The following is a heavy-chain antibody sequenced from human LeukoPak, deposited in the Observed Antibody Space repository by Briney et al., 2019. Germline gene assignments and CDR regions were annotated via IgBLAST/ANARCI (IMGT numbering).Heavy chain of an antibody. V-gene: IGHV3-30-3*01. CDR3: ARDWRELLDY. J-gene: IGHJ4*02. Sequence: PGRSLRLSCAASGFTFSSSAMHWVRQAPGKGLEWVAVISYDGSNKYYADSVKGRFTISRDNSKNTLYLQMNSLRAEDTAVYYCARDWRELLDYWGQGTLVTVSS. D-gene: IGHD1-26*01. CDR1: GFTFSSSA. CDR2: ISYDGSNK.